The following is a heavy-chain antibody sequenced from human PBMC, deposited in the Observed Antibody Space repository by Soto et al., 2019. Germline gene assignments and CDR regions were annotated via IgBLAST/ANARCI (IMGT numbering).Heavy chain of an antibody. CDR1: GYTFINYY. D-gene: IGHD1-20*01. CDR2: IDPSGGST. J-gene: IGHJ4*02. Sequence: QVQLVQSGAEVKKPGASVKVSCKASGYTFINYYMHWVRQAPGQGLEWMGIIDPSGGSTSYTQKFQGRVTMTRDTSTSTVYMEVSSLRSEDTAVYYCARSHNWRWGQNWGQGTLVTVSS. V-gene: IGHV1-46*01. CDR3: ARSHNWRWGQN.